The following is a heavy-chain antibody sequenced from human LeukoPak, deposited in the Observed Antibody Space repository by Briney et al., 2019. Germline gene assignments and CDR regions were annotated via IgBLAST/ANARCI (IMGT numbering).Heavy chain of an antibody. Sequence: GGSLRLSCAASGFTFSSYAMHWVRQAPGKGLEWVAVISYDGGNKYYADSVKGRFTISRDNSKNTLYLQMNSLRAEDTAVYYCAREGNSYDYSDYVISDVAFDIWGQGTMVTVSS. CDR1: GFTFSSYA. J-gene: IGHJ3*02. CDR3: AREGNSYDYSDYVISDVAFDI. V-gene: IGHV3-30-3*01. CDR2: ISYDGGNK. D-gene: IGHD4-11*01.